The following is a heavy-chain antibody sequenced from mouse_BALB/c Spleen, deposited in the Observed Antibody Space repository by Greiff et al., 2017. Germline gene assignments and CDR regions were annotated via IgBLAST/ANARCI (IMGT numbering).Heavy chain of an antibody. Sequence: VQLQQSGPELVKPGASVKISCKASGYAFSSSWMNWVKQRPGQGLEWIGRIYPGDGDTNYNGKFKGKATLTADKSSSTAYMQLSSLTSVDSAVYYCARREITTEKVYAMDYWGQGTSVTVSS. CDR2: IYPGDGDT. CDR3: ARREITTEKVYAMDY. J-gene: IGHJ4*01. D-gene: IGHD2-4*01. V-gene: IGHV1-82*01. CDR1: GYAFSSSW.